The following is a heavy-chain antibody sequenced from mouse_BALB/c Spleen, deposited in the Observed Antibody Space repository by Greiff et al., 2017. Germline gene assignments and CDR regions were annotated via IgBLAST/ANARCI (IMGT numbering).Heavy chain of an antibody. V-gene: IGHV3-2*02. CDR3: ANYGNYYWYFDV. D-gene: IGHD2-1*01. CDR1: GYSITSDYA. CDR2: ISYSGST. J-gene: IGHJ1*01. Sequence: EVQRVESGPGLVKPSQSLSLTCTVTGYSITSDYAWNWIRQFPGNKLEWMGYISYSGSTSYNPSLKSRISITRDTSKNQFFLQLNSVTTEDTATYYCANYGNYYWYFDVWGAGTTVTVSS.